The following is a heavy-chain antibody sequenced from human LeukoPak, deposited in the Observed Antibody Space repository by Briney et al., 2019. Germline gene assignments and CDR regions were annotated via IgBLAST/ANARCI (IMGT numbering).Heavy chain of an antibody. J-gene: IGHJ4*02. Sequence: ASVKVSCKVSGYTLIELSMHWVRQAPGKGPEWMGIFDPEDDEGFYAQELQGRVTLTEDTSTQTAYMELSSLRSDDTAVYYCARDMRKGYCSSTSCYYFDYWGQGTLVTVSS. CDR1: GYTLIELS. CDR3: ARDMRKGYCSSTSCYYFDY. D-gene: IGHD2-2*01. CDR2: FDPEDDEG. V-gene: IGHV1-24*01.